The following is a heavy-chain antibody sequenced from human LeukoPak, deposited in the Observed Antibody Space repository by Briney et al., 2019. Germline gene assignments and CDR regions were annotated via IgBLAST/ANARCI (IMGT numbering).Heavy chain of an antibody. D-gene: IGHD3-10*01. CDR2: ISAYNGNT. Sequence: ASVKVSCKASGYTFTRYGISWVRQAPGQGLEWMGWISAYNGNTNYAQKLQGRVTMTTDTSTSTAYMELRSLRSDDTAVYYCARDYMVRGVINWFDPWGQGTLVTVSS. CDR1: GYTFTRYG. CDR3: ARDYMVRGVINWFDP. V-gene: IGHV1-18*01. J-gene: IGHJ5*02.